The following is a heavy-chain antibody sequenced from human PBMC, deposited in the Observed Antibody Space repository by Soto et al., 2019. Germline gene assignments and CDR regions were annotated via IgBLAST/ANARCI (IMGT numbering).Heavy chain of an antibody. CDR1: GGSFSGYY. CDR3: ARAPLLSYYDFWRGYPAYGMDV. J-gene: IGHJ6*02. D-gene: IGHD3-3*01. CDR2: INHSGST. Sequence: SETLSLTCAVYGGSFSGYYWSWIRQPPGKGLEWIGEINHSGSTNYNPSLKSRVTISVDTSKNQFSLKLSSVTAADTAVYYCARAPLLSYYDFWRGYPAYGMDVWGQGTTVTVSS. V-gene: IGHV4-34*01.